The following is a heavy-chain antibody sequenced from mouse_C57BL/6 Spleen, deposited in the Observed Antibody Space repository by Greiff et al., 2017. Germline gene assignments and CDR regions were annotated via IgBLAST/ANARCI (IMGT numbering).Heavy chain of an antibody. CDR2: IDPSDSYT. V-gene: IGHV1-59*01. Sequence: VQLQQPGAELVRPGTSVKLSCKASGYTFTSYWMHWVKQRPGQGLEWIGVIDPSDSYTTYNQKFKGKATLTVDTSSSTAYMQLSSLTSEDSAVYVCARYYDGYPYAMDYWGQGTSVTVSS. CDR3: ARYYDGYPYAMDY. CDR1: GYTFTSYW. D-gene: IGHD2-3*01. J-gene: IGHJ4*01.